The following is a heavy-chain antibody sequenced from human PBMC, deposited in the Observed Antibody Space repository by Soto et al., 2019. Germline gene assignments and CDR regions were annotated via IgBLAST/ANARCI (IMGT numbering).Heavy chain of an antibody. CDR2: IDYSGRT. J-gene: IGHJ4*02. D-gene: IGHD2-15*01. CDR3: ARGGRMGVAATPIRY. CDR1: GWSFSDYN. V-gene: IGHV4-34*01. Sequence: QVQLQQWGAGLLKPSETLSLTCAVYGWSFSDYNWSWIRQPPGKGLEWIGEIDYSGRTSYNPSLKNRLTISVDTSKNQFSLKLSSVTAADTAVYYCARGGRMGVAATPIRYWGQGTLVTVSS.